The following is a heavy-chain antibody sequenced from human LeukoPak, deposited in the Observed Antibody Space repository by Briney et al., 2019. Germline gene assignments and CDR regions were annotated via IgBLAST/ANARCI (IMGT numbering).Heavy chain of an antibody. CDR2: IYYSGST. Sequence: SETLSLTCTVSGGSISSYYWSWIRQPPGKGLEWIGYIYYSGSTNYNPSLKSRATISVETSKNQFSLKLSSVTAADTAVYYCARVTGYMIEDYFDYWGQGTLVTVSS. V-gene: IGHV4-59*01. CDR1: GGSISSYY. CDR3: ARVTGYMIEDYFDY. J-gene: IGHJ4*02. D-gene: IGHD3-22*01.